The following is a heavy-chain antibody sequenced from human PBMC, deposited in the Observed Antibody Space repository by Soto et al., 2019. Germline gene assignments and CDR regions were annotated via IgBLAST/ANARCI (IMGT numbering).Heavy chain of an antibody. V-gene: IGHV1-18*01. CDR3: GREAGDYEWYFAL. D-gene: IGHD4-17*01. J-gene: IGHJ2*01. Sequence: QLQLVQSGAEVKEPGASVKVSCKTSGYTFSSHGLYWVRQAPGQGLEWMGWISPKSGDTNYVQSLQGRLTLSTDTSTSTAYMELRSLTSDDTAVYYCGREAGDYEWYFALWGRGTPVTVSS. CDR1: GYTFSSHG. CDR2: ISPKSGDT.